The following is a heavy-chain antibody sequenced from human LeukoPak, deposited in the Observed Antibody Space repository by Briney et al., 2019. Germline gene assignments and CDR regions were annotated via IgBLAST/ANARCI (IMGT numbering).Heavy chain of an antibody. CDR3: ARLRYSSSWYDY. CDR1: GFTFSSYS. J-gene: IGHJ4*02. CDR2: ISSSSSYI. Sequence: GGSLRLSCAASGFTFSSYSMNWVRQAPGKGLEWVSSISSSSSYIYYADSVKGRFTISRDSAKNSLYLQMNSLRAEDTAVYYCARLRYSSSWYDYWGQGTLVTVSS. D-gene: IGHD6-13*01. V-gene: IGHV3-21*01.